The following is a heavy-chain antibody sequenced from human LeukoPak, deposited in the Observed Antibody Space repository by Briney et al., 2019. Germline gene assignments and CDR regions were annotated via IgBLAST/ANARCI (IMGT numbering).Heavy chain of an antibody. Sequence: SETLSLTRTVSGGSISSYYWSWIRQPPGKGLEWIGYIYYSGSTNYNPSLKSRVTISVDTSKNQFSLKLSSVTAADTALYYCARRTIAVGDAFDIWGQGTMVTVSS. CDR2: IYYSGST. CDR1: GGSISSYY. V-gene: IGHV4-59*08. CDR3: ARRTIAVGDAFDI. J-gene: IGHJ3*02. D-gene: IGHD6-19*01.